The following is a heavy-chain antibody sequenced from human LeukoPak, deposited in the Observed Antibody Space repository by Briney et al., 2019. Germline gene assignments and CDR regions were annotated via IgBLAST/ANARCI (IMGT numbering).Heavy chain of an antibody. CDR1: GGSISSYY. CDR3: ARDSWRQRSRIAVAGPFDS. D-gene: IGHD6-19*01. CDR2: IYYTGDT. J-gene: IGHJ4*02. Sequence: PSETLSLTCTVSGGSISSYYWSWIRQPPGKGLEWIGYIYYTGDTNYNPSLKSRVSISVDTSKNQFSLKVRSVTAADTAVYYCARDSWRQRSRIAVAGPFDSWGQGILVTVSS. V-gene: IGHV4-59*01.